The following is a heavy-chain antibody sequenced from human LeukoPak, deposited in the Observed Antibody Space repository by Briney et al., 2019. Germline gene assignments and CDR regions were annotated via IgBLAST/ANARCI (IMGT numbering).Heavy chain of an antibody. V-gene: IGHV1-2*02. CDR2: INPHSGGT. J-gene: IGHJ4*02. CDR1: GYTFIGYY. D-gene: IGHD3-9*01. Sequence: ASVKVSCKASGYTFIGYYLHWVRQAPGQGLEWMGWINPHSGGTNYAQKFQGRVTMTRDTSISTAYMELSRLRSDDTAVYYCATYGASEVTGYPYFDYWGQGTLVTVSS. CDR3: ATYGASEVTGYPYFDY.